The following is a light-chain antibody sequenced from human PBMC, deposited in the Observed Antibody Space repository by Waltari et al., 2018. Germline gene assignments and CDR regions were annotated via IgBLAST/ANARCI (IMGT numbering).Light chain of an antibody. CDR1: SGSVSTKIT. CDR3: LLQMGDFWV. Sequence: QAVVTPEPSVSVSPGGTVTLTCAFTSGSVSTKITPHLYRQTPGQAPHTLIHSTNIRSSGVPDRFSGSILGNKAALTITGAQADDESDYYCLLQMGDFWVFGGGTKLTVL. CDR2: STN. J-gene: IGLJ3*02. V-gene: IGLV8-61*01.